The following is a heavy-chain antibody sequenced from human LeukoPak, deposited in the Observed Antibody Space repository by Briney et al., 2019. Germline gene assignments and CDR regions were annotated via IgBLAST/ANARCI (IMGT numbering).Heavy chain of an antibody. D-gene: IGHD1-1*01. V-gene: IGHV3-48*01. Sequence: AGGSLRLSCAASGFTFSTYSMNWVRQAPGKGLEWVSYISSSSSTIYYADSVEGRFTISRDNSKNTLYLQVNSLRAEDTAVYYCAKDRDENDYFDYWGQGTLVTVSS. CDR1: GFTFSTYS. CDR2: ISSSSSTI. J-gene: IGHJ4*02. CDR3: AKDRDENDYFDY.